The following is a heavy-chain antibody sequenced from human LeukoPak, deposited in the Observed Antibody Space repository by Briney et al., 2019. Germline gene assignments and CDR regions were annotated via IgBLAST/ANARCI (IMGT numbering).Heavy chain of an antibody. V-gene: IGHV3-11*01. CDR3: AKCAIVVVVAATRCYFDY. Sequence: PGGSLRLSCAASGFTFSDYYMSWIRQAPGKGLEWVSYISSSGSTIYYADSVKGRFTISRDNAKNSLYLQMNSLRAEDTAVYYCAKCAIVVVVAATRCYFDYWGQGTLVTVSS. J-gene: IGHJ4*02. CDR1: GFTFSDYY. D-gene: IGHD2-15*01. CDR2: ISSSGSTI.